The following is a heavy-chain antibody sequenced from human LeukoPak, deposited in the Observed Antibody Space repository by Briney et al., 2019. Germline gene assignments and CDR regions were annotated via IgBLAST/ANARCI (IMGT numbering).Heavy chain of an antibody. CDR3: ARGARYCSSTSCSILLPRWFNP. Sequence: GGSLRLSCAASGFAFSSYWMHWFRQAPGKGLVWVSRINSDGSSTSYADSVKGRFTISRDNAKNTLYLQMNSLRAEDTAVYYCARGARYCSSTSCSILLPRWFNPWGQGTLVTVSS. CDR2: INSDGSST. D-gene: IGHD2-2*01. J-gene: IGHJ5*02. V-gene: IGHV3-74*01. CDR1: GFAFSSYW.